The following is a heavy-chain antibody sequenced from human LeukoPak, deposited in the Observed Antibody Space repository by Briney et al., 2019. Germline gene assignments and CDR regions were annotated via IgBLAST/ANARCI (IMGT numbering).Heavy chain of an antibody. CDR1: GYSFTTYW. CDR2: IYPADSTA. D-gene: IGHD3-22*01. J-gene: IGHJ4*02. V-gene: IGHV5-51*01. Sequence: HGESLKISCKASGYSFTTYWIGWVRQVPGKGLEWVGIIYPADSTAKYSPSFQGQVTISVDKSISTAYLQWSSLKASDTAMYYCARRTYHYDSSGYTYYFDYWGQGTLVTVSS. CDR3: ARRTYHYDSSGYTYYFDY.